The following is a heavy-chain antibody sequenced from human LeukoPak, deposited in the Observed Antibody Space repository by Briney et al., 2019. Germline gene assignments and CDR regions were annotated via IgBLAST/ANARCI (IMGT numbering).Heavy chain of an antibody. V-gene: IGHV3-21*01. CDR1: GFTFSSYS. CDR3: ARDAGSSAWSGGFDY. D-gene: IGHD6-19*01. CDR2: ISSSSSYI. J-gene: IGHJ4*02. Sequence: GGSLRLSCAASGFTFSSYSMNWVRQAPGKGLEWVSSISSSSSYIYYADSVKGRFTISRDNAKNSLYLQMNSLRAEDTAVYYCARDAGSSAWSGGFDYWGQGALVTVSS.